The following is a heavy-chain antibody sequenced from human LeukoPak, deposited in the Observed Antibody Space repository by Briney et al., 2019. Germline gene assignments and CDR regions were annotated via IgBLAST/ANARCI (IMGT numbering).Heavy chain of an antibody. V-gene: IGHV4-4*07. CDR2: MYTSGNT. D-gene: IGHD3-10*01. CDR3: ARQELAYGSGNCTFDI. CDR1: GGSISNDY. Sequence: SETLSLTCTVSGGSISNDYWTWIRQPAGKGLEWIGRMYTSGNTLYNPSLKTRVTMSIDTPKNQFSLKLTSVTAADTAVYYCARQELAYGSGNCTFDIWGQGTMVTVSS. J-gene: IGHJ3*02.